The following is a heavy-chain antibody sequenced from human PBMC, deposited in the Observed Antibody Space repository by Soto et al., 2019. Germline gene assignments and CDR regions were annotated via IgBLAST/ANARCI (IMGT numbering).Heavy chain of an antibody. J-gene: IGHJ4*02. CDR3: ARVTGGNFDY. CDR1: GFTFSSYS. CDR2: ISSSSSYI. Sequence: GESLKISCAASGFTFSSYSMNWVRQAPAKGLEWVPSISSSSSYIYYADSVKGRFTISRDNAKNSLYLQMNSLRAEDTAVYYCARVTGGNFDYWGQGTLVTVSS. V-gene: IGHV3-21*01.